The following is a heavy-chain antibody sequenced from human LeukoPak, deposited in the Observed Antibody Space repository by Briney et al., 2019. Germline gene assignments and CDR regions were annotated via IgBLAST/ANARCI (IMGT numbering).Heavy chain of an antibody. Sequence: PSETLSLTCSVSGGSISSSTYYWGWIRQPPGKGLEWIGNIYYSGSTYYNPSLKSRVTITVDTSKNQFSLKLSSVTAADTAVYYCARVDYYDSSGYHTVFDYWGQGTLVTVSS. CDR2: IYYSGST. CDR3: ARVDYYDSSGYHTVFDY. J-gene: IGHJ4*02. D-gene: IGHD3-22*01. CDR1: GGSISSSTYY. V-gene: IGHV4-39*01.